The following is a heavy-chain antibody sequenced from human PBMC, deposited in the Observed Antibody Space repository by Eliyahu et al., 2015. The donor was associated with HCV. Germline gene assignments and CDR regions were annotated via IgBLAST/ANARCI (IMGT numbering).Heavy chain of an antibody. CDR3: AADXAAAGTGYYFDY. Sequence: QMQLVQSGPEVKKPGTSVKVSCXASGFTFTSSAMQWVRQARGQRLEWIGXIVGGSGNTNYAQKXXXRVTITRDMSTSTAYMELSSLRSEDTAVYYCAADXAAAGTGYYFDYWGQGTLVTVSS. J-gene: IGHJ4*02. D-gene: IGHD6-13*01. V-gene: IGHV1-58*02. CDR1: GFTFTSSA. CDR2: IVGGSGNT.